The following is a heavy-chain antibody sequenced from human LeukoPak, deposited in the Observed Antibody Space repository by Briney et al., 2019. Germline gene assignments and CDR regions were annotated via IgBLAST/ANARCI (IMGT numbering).Heavy chain of an antibody. CDR1: GYTFTSYG. Sequence: ASVKVSCKASGYTFTSYGXICVRQAPGQGLQWMGWISAHNGKTNYAQNLQSRVTMTTDTFTNTVYLELGSLTSDDTAVYYCARAGTTLLLDYWGQGTLVTVSS. V-gene: IGHV1-18*01. CDR3: ARAGTTLLLDY. J-gene: IGHJ4*02. D-gene: IGHD4-11*01. CDR2: ISAHNGKT.